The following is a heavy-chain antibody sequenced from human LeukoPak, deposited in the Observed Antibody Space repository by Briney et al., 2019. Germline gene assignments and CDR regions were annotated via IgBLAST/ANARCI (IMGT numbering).Heavy chain of an antibody. CDR2: ISGSGGST. Sequence: GGSLRLSCAASGFTFSSYAMSWVRQAPGKGLEWVSAISGSGGSTYYADSVKGRFTISRDNSKNTLYLQMNSLRADDTAVYYCARNPYGDYPFDYWGQGTLVAVSP. CDR1: GFTFSSYA. J-gene: IGHJ4*02. CDR3: ARNPYGDYPFDY. V-gene: IGHV3-23*01. D-gene: IGHD4-17*01.